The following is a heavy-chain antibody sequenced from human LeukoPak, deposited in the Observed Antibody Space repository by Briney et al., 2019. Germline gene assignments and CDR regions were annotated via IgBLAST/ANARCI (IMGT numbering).Heavy chain of an antibody. CDR3: ARGDYYDSSGYGPS. V-gene: IGHV4-34*01. J-gene: IGHJ4*01. CDR1: GGSFSGYY. CDR2: INHSGST. D-gene: IGHD3-22*01. Sequence: SERLSLTCAVYGGSFSGYYWSWIRQPRGKGLEWIGEINHSGSTNYNPSLKSRVTISVDTSKNQFSLKLSSVTAADTAVYYCARGDYYDSSGYGPSWGQGTLVPVSS.